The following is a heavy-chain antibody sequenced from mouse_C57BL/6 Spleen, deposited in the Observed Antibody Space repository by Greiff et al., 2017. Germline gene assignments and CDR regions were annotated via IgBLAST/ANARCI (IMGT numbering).Heavy chain of an antibody. J-gene: IGHJ2*01. CDR2: INPSTGGT. CDR3: ARGYYGFDY. D-gene: IGHD1-1*01. V-gene: IGHV1-42*01. CDR1: GYSFTGYY. Sequence: EVKLQQSGPELVKPGASVKISCKASGYSFTGYYMNWVKQSPEKSLEWIGEINPSTGGTTYNQKFKAKATLTVDKSSSTAYMQLKSLTSEDSAVYYCARGYYGFDYWGQGTTLTVSS.